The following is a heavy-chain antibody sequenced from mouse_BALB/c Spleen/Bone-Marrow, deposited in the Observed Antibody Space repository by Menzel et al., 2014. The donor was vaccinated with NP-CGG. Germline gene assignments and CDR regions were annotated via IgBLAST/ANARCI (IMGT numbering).Heavy chain of an antibody. CDR1: GFNIKDTY. D-gene: IGHD1-1*01. CDR2: IDPANGNT. CDR3: AGDYSFTY. Sequence: VQLKQSGAELVSPGASVRLSCTASGFNIKDTYIHCVMQRPEQGLEWIGRIDPANGNTKYDPKFQVKATITTDTSSNTASLQLSSLTSEDTAVYYCAGDYSFTYWGQGTLVTVAA. J-gene: IGHJ3*01. V-gene: IGHV14-3*02.